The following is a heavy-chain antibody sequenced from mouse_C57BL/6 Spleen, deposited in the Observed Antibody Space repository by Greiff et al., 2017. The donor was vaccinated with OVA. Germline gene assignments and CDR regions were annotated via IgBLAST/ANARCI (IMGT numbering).Heavy chain of an antibody. D-gene: IGHD2-12*01. J-gene: IGHJ4*01. CDR2: IYPGDGDT. V-gene: IGHV1-82*01. Sequence: QVQLQQSGPELVKPGASVKISCKASGYAFSSSWMNWVKQRPGKGLEWIGRIYPGDGDTNYNGKFKGKATLTADKSSSTAYMQLSSLTSEDSAVYFCARRYSYYAMDYWGQGTSVTVSS. CDR1: GYAFSSSW. CDR3: ARRYSYYAMDY.